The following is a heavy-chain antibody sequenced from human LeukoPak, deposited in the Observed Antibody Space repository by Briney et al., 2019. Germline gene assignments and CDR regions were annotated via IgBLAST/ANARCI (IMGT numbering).Heavy chain of an antibody. V-gene: IGHV4-59*01. CDR3: ARVETYYDILTGYYPRNWFDP. CDR1: GGSISRYY. CDR2: IYDSGST. D-gene: IGHD3-9*01. Sequence: SETLSLTCTVSGGSISRYYWSWIRKPPGKRQEWIGYIYDSGSTNYNPSLKSRVTISVDTSKNQFSLKLSSVTAADTAVYYCARVETYYDILTGYYPRNWFDPWGQGTLVTVSS. J-gene: IGHJ5*02.